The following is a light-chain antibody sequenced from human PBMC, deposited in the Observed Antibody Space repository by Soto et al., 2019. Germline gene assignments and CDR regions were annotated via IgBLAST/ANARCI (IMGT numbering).Light chain of an antibody. Sequence: EIVLTQSPGTLSLSPGERATLSCRASQSVSSSYFAWYQQKPGQAPRLLIYGASSRTTGIPDRFSGSGSGTDFTLTIRRLEPEDFALYYCQQYGSSPWTFGQGTKVEIK. CDR1: QSVSSSY. CDR3: QQYGSSPWT. J-gene: IGKJ1*01. CDR2: GAS. V-gene: IGKV3-20*01.